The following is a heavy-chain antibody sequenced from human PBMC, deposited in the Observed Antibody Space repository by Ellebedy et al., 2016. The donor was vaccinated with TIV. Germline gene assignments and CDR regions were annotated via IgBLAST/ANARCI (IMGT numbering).Heavy chain of an antibody. Sequence: GGSLRLXXAASGFTFSSFAMSWVRQSPGKGLEWVSAISDSGANTYYADSVKGRFTISRDNSKNTLYLQMNSLRFEDTALYYCALTPRRLLWFGESTTRGMDVWGQGTTVTVSS. V-gene: IGHV3-23*01. CDR2: ISDSGANT. J-gene: IGHJ6*02. CDR3: ALTPRRLLWFGESTTRGMDV. D-gene: IGHD3-10*01. CDR1: GFTFSSFA.